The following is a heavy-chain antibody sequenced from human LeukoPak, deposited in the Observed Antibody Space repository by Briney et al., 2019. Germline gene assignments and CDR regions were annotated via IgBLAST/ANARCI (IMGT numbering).Heavy chain of an antibody. CDR3: ARDGGDWAAAGKNFDY. CDR2: ISSSSSYI. Sequence: PGGSLRLSCAASGFTFSNYSMNWVRQAPGKGLEWVSSISSSSSYIHYADSVKGRFTISRDNANNSLYLQTNSLRAEDTAVYYCARDGGDWAAAGKNFDYWGQGTLVTVSS. V-gene: IGHV3-21*01. J-gene: IGHJ4*02. CDR1: GFTFSNYS. D-gene: IGHD6-13*01.